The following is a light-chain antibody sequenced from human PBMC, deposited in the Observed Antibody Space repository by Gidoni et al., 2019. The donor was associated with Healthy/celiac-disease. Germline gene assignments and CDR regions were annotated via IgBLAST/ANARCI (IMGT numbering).Light chain of an antibody. J-gene: IGLJ1*01. V-gene: IGLV3-19*01. CDR2: GKN. CDR1: SLRSYY. CDR3: NSRDSSGNPLYV. Sequence: SSELTQDPAVSVALGQTVRITCQGDSLRSYYASWYQQKPGQAPVLVICGKNNRPSGIPDRFSGSSSGNTASLTITGAQAEDEADYYCNSRDSSGNPLYVFGTGTKVTVL.